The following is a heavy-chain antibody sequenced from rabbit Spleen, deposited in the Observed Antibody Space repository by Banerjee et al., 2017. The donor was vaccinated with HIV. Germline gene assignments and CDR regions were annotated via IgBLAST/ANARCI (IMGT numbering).Heavy chain of an antibody. J-gene: IGHJ4*01. V-gene: IGHV1S47*01. CDR3: VRGASVSGYYSL. CDR2: IGPVFDAA. CDR1: GFDLNNYG. Sequence: QEQLVESGGGLVQPGGSLKLSCTASGFDLNNYGVSWVRQAPGKGLEWIGYIGPVFDAAYYATWVNGRFTISSHNAQNTLYLQLNSLTAADTATYFCVRGASVSGYYSLWGQGTLVTVS. D-gene: IGHD1-1*01.